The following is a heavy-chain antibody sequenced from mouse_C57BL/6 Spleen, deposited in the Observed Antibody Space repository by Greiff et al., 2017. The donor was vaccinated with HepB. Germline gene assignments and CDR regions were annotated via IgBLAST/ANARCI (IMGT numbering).Heavy chain of an antibody. CDR2: ISSGGSYT. CDR1: GFTFSSYG. CDR3: ARQGVTTVAFDY. J-gene: IGHJ2*01. V-gene: IGHV5-6*01. Sequence: QLVESGGDLVKPGGSLKLSCAASGFTFSSYGMSWVRQTPDKRLEWVATISSGGSYTYYPDSVKGRFTISRDNAKNTLYLQMSSLKSEDTAMYYCARQGVTTVAFDYWGQGTTLTVSS. D-gene: IGHD1-1*01.